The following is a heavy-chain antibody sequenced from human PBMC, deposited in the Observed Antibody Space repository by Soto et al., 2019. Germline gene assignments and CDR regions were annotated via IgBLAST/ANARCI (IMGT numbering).Heavy chain of an antibody. CDR3: ARHGVAAALRNWFDP. V-gene: IGHV4-39*01. Sequence: SETLSLTCTVSGGSISSSSYYWGWIRQPPGKGLEWIGSIYYSGSTYYNPSLKSRVTISVDTSKNQFSLKLSSVTAADTAVYYCARHGVAAALRNWFDPWGQGTLVTVSS. CDR1: GGSISSSSYY. D-gene: IGHD6-13*01. J-gene: IGHJ5*02. CDR2: IYYSGST.